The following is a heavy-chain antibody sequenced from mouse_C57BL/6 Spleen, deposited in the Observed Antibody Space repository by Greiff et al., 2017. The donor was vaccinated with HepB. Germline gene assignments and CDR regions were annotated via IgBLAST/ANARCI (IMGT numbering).Heavy chain of an antibody. CDR1: GFSLTSYG. Sequence: VKLMESGPGLVQPSQSLSITCTVSGFSLTSYGVHWVRQPPGKGLEWLGVIWSGGSTDYNAAFISRLSISKDNSKSQVFFKMNRLQADDTAIYYCAKSPCDYAFAYWGQGTLVTVSA. J-gene: IGHJ3*01. V-gene: IGHV2-4*01. D-gene: IGHD2-4*01. CDR2: IWSGGST. CDR3: AKSPCDYAFAY.